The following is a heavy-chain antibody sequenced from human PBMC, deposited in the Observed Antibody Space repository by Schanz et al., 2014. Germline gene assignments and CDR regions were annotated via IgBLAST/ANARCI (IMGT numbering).Heavy chain of an antibody. CDR1: GFAFSVYG. V-gene: IGHV3-33*06. Sequence: QVQMVESGGGVVQPGRSLRLSCAASGFAFSVYGMHWVRQAPGKGPEWVAVIWSDGSTKYYGDSVKGRFTISRDNSKNTLYLQMNSLRSDDTAVYYCAKAEYDILTDSYSRLDPWGQGTLVTVSS. CDR2: IWSDGSTK. J-gene: IGHJ5*02. CDR3: AKAEYDILTDSYSRLDP. D-gene: IGHD3-9*01.